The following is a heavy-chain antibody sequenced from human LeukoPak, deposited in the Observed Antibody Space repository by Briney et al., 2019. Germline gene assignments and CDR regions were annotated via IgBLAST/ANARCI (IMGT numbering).Heavy chain of an antibody. Sequence: GGSLRLSCAASGFTFSNYDMYWVRQAPGRGLDWVAVVSYDGSDKYYADSVKGRFTISRDNSKNTLYLQMTGLRVEDTAVYYCARDSRGPDYWGQGALVSVSS. V-gene: IGHV3-33*05. D-gene: IGHD3-22*01. J-gene: IGHJ4*02. CDR3: ARDSRGPDY. CDR1: GFTFSNYD. CDR2: VSYDGSDK.